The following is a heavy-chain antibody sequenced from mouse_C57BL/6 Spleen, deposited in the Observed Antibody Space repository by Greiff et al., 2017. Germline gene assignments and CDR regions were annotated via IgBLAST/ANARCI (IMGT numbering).Heavy chain of an antibody. CDR3: ARSGDGYPSWFAY. D-gene: IGHD2-3*01. J-gene: IGHJ3*01. Sequence: EVQLQESGPELVKPGDSVKISCKASGYSFTGYFMNWVMQSHGKSLEWIGRINPYNGDTFYNQKFKGKATLTVDKSSSTAHMGLRRLTSEDSAVYYCARSGDGYPSWFAYWGQGTLVTVSA. V-gene: IGHV1-20*01. CDR1: GYSFTGYF. CDR2: INPYNGDT.